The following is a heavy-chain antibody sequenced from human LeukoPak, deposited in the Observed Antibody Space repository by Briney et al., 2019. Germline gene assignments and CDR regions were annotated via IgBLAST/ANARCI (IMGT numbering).Heavy chain of an antibody. CDR1: GGSFSGYY. J-gene: IGHJ4*02. CDR3: ARGVAARPHY. D-gene: IGHD6-6*01. V-gene: IGHV4-34*01. CDR2: INDSGST. Sequence: TSETLSLTCAVYGGSFSGYYWSWIRQPPGKGLEWIGEINDSGSTNYNPSLKSRVTISVDTSKNQFSLKLSSVTAADTAVYYCARGVAARPHYWGQGTLVTVSS.